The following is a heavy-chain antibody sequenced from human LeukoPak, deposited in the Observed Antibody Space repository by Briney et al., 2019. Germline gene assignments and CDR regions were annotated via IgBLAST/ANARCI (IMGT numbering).Heavy chain of an antibody. Sequence: SETLSLTCTVSGVSISRGGYYWSWLRQHPGKGLEWIGCIYYSGSTYYNPSLKSRLTISVDTSKNQFSLKLTSVTAADTAVYYCARSPVSSPTGHYFDYWGQGTLVTVSS. CDR2: IYYSGST. V-gene: IGHV4-31*03. CDR1: GVSISRGGYY. CDR3: ARSPVSSPTGHYFDY. D-gene: IGHD2-2*01. J-gene: IGHJ4*02.